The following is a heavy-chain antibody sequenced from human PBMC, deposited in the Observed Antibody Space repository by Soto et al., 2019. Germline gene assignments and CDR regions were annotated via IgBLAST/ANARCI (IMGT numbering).Heavy chain of an antibody. Sequence: QVQLVESGGGVVQPGRSLRLSCAASGFTFSSYGMHWVRQAPGKRLEWVAVISYDGSNKYYADSMKGRFTISRDNSKNTLSLQMNSLRAEDTAVYYCAKDRYSNYRLIDYWGQGALVTVSS. D-gene: IGHD4-4*01. CDR1: GFTFSSYG. J-gene: IGHJ4*02. CDR2: ISYDGSNK. CDR3: AKDRYSNYRLIDY. V-gene: IGHV3-30*18.